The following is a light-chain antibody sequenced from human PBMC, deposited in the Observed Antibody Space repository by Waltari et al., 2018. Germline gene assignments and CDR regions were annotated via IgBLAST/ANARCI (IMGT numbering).Light chain of an antibody. J-gene: IGKJ4*01. CDR2: WAS. Sequence: DIVMTQSPDSLAVSLGERATINCKSSQSVLSSSNNKNYLAWYQQKTGQPPKLLIYWASTRESGVPDRFSGSGSGTDFTLTISSLQAEDVAVYYCQQYYSTPLTFGGGTKVEIK. CDR3: QQYYSTPLT. CDR1: QSVLSSSNNKNY. V-gene: IGKV4-1*01.